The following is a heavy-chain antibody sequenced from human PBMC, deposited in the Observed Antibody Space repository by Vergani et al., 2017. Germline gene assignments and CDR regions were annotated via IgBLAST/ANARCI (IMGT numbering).Heavy chain of an antibody. CDR2: IYNSGST. D-gene: IGHD3-22*01. Sequence: QVQLQESGPGLVKPSETLSLTCTVSGYSISSGYYWGWIRQPPGKGLEWIGSIYNSGSTYYNPSLKSRVNISVDTSKNQFSLKLSSVTAADTAVYYCARVVADYDSGGAFDYWGQGTLVTVSS. CDR3: ARVVADYDSGGAFDY. CDR1: GYSISSGYY. V-gene: IGHV4-38-2*02. J-gene: IGHJ4*02.